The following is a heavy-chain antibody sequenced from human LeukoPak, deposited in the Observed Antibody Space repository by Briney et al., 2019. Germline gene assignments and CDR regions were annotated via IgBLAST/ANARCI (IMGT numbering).Heavy chain of an antibody. Sequence: GGSLRLSGAASGFTFSSYWMSWVRQAPGKGLEWVANIKQDGSEKYYVDSVKGRFTISRDNAKNSLYLQMNSLRAEDTAVYYCARDIADCSSTSCYLYYYYYYMDVWGKGTTVTVSS. J-gene: IGHJ6*03. CDR3: ARDIADCSSTSCYLYYYYYYMDV. V-gene: IGHV3-7*01. CDR1: GFTFSSYW. CDR2: IKQDGSEK. D-gene: IGHD2-2*01.